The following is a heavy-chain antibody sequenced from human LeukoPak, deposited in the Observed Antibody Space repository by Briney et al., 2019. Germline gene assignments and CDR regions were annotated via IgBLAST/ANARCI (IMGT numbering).Heavy chain of an antibody. CDR2: IFHSGST. CDR1: GYSISSGYH. CDR3: ARGGSSWYGSWVDIVFVRMGNWFDP. V-gene: IGHV4-38-2*02. D-gene: IGHD6-13*01. Sequence: PSETLSLTCTVSGYSISSGYHWAWIRQPPGKGLEWIGSIFHSGSTDYNASLKSRVTISLDTSKNQFSLKLSSVTAADTAVYYCARGGSSWYGSWVDIVFVRMGNWFDPWGQGTLVTVSS. J-gene: IGHJ5*02.